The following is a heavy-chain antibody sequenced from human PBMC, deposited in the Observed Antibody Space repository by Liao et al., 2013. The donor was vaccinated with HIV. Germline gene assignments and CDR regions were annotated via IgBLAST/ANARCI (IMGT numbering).Heavy chain of an antibody. CDR1: VGSFSGYY. J-gene: IGHJ3*02. V-gene: IGHV4-34*01. CDR3: ARAPPLVGATRGDAAFDI. CDR2: VNHSGKT. Sequence: QVQLQQWGAGLLKPSETLSLTCAVYVGSFSGYYWSWIRQPPGKGLEWIGEVNHSGKTNYNPSLKSRVTISVDTSKNQFSLKLSSVTAADTATYYCARAPPLVGATRGDAAFDIWGRGTMVTVSS. D-gene: IGHD1-26*01.